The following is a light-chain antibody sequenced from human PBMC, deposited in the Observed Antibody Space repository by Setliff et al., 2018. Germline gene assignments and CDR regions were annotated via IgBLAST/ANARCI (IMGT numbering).Light chain of an antibody. J-gene: IGLJ1*01. CDR2: DVS. Sequence: QFALTQPASVSGSPGQSIAISCTGTSSDVGAYDYVSWYQQHPDRAPKLMIYDVSKRPSGVSNRFSGSKSGNTASLTISGLQAEDEADYYCYSYTASTSYVFGTGTKVTVL. V-gene: IGLV2-14*01. CDR3: YSYTASTSYV. CDR1: SSDVGAYDY.